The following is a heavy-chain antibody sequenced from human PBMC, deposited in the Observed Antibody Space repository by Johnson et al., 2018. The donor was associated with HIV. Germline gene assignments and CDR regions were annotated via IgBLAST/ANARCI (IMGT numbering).Heavy chain of an antibody. CDR2: INSDGSST. J-gene: IGHJ3*02. D-gene: IGHD2-21*01. V-gene: IGHV3-74*03. CDR1: GFTFRTYW. Sequence: EVRLVESGGGLVQSGGSLRLSCAASGFTFRTYWMHWVRQAPGKGLVWVSRINSDGSSTTYAASVKGRFTISRDNAKNTLYLQMNSRRAEDTAVYYCARVLSWWSGAFDIWGQGTMVTVSS. CDR3: ARVLSWWSGAFDI.